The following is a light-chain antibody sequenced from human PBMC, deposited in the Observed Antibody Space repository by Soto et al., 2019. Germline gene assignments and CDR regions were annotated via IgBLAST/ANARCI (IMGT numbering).Light chain of an antibody. Sequence: DIQMTQSPSSLSASVGDRVTITCRASQGISNFLAWYQQKPGKVPKLLISAASTLQSEVPSRFSGSGSGTDFTLTITSLTPEDVATYYCQKYSSVITFGQGTRLEIK. V-gene: IGKV1-27*01. J-gene: IGKJ5*01. CDR3: QKYSSVIT. CDR1: QGISNF. CDR2: AAS.